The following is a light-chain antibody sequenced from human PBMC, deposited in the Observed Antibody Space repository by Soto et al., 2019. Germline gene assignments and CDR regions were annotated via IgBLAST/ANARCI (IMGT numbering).Light chain of an antibody. CDR1: QRIRTY. J-gene: IGKJ1*01. CDR2: AAS. Sequence: DIQMTQSPSSLSASVGDRVTITCRASQRIRTYLNWYQQKPGKAPKLLIYAASSLQSGVPSRFSSSASGTDFTLTISSLPPEDFATYYCQQSYSAPRTFGQGTKVEIK. CDR3: QQSYSAPRT. V-gene: IGKV1-39*01.